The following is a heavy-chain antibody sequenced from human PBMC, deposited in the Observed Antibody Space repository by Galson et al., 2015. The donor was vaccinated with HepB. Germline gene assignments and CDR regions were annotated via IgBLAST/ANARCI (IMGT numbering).Heavy chain of an antibody. Sequence: SLRLSCAASGFTFSSYSMNWVRQAPGKGLEWVSYISSSSSTIYYADSVKGRFTISRDNAKNSLYLQMNSLRDEDTAVYYCARDPKWFGEFVSYFDYWGQGTLVTVSS. D-gene: IGHD3-10*01. CDR1: GFTFSSYS. V-gene: IGHV3-48*02. CDR3: ARDPKWFGEFVSYFDY. CDR2: ISSSSSTI. J-gene: IGHJ4*02.